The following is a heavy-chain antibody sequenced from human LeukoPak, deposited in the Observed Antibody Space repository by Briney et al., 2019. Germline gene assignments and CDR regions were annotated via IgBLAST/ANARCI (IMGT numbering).Heavy chain of an antibody. CDR2: ISAYNGNT. V-gene: IGHV1-18*01. CDR3: ARDRRQAGATLDDAFDM. Sequence: GASVKVSCKASGYTFTSYGISWVRQAPGQGLEWMGWISAYNGNTNYAQKLQGRVTMTTDTSTSTAYMELRSLRSDDTAVYYCARDRRQAGATLDDAFDMWGQGTMVTVSS. J-gene: IGHJ3*02. D-gene: IGHD1-26*01. CDR1: GYTFTSYG.